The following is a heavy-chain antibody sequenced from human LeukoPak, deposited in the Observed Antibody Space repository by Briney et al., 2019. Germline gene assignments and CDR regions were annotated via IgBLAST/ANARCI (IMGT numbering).Heavy chain of an antibody. J-gene: IGHJ5*02. CDR3: ARGYCSGGTCYLVENWFDP. CDR1: GYTFTVYY. CDR2: INPDSGDT. D-gene: IGHD2-15*01. V-gene: IGHV1-2*06. Sequence: ASVKVSCKASGYTFTVYYMYWVRQAPGQGLEWMGRINPDSGDTDYAQNFQGRVTMTRDTSISTAYMELTNLRSDDTAVYYCARGYCSGGTCYLVENWFDPWGQGTLVTVSS.